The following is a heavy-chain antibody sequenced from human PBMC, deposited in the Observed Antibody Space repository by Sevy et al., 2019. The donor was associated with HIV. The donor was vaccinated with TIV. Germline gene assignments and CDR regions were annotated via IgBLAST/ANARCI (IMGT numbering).Heavy chain of an antibody. CDR1: GFTFSSYT. CDR3: ARGGCTSSSCYLFDY. V-gene: IGHV3-21*01. D-gene: IGHD2-2*01. J-gene: IGHJ4*02. Sequence: GGSLRLSCVASGFTFSSYTMNWVRQAPGKGLEWVSSIGSSSSYIFYADSVKGRFTISRDNAKNSLYLQMNSLRDEDTAVYYCARGGCTSSSCYLFDYWGQGTLVTVSS. CDR2: IGSSSSYI.